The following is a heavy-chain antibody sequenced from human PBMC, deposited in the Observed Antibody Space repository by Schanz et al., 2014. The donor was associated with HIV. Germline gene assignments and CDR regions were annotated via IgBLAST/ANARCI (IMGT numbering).Heavy chain of an antibody. Sequence: QVQLVQSGAEVKKPGASVKVSCKASGYTFSNFDINWVRQATGQGLEWMGWMNPNSGNTGYAQKFRGRVTMTRDTSTSTVYMQLTSLTSDDTAVYYCARGDILTGLYPYYFDSWGQGTLVTVSS. CDR1: GYTFSNFD. CDR3: ARGDILTGLYPYYFDS. D-gene: IGHD3-9*01. CDR2: MNPNSGNT. J-gene: IGHJ4*02. V-gene: IGHV1-8*01.